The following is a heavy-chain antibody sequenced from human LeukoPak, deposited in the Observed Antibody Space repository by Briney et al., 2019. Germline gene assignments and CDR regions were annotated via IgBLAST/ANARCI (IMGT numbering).Heavy chain of an antibody. J-gene: IGHJ6*03. Sequence: SETLSLTCTVSGGSISSYYWSWIRQPPGKGLEWIGSIYYSGSTYYNPSLKSRVTISVGTSKNQFSLKLSSVTAADTAVYYCARGGSGVYYYYYYMDVWGKGTTVTVSS. CDR2: IYYSGST. CDR3: ARGGSGVYYYYYYMDV. D-gene: IGHD3-10*01. V-gene: IGHV4-59*12. CDR1: GGSISSYY.